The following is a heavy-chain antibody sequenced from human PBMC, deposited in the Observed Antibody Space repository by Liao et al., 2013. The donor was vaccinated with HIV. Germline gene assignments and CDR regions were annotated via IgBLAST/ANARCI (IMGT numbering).Heavy chain of an antibody. J-gene: IGHJ4*02. V-gene: IGHV4-39*07. D-gene: IGHD6-19*01. CDR2: IKHSGST. Sequence: QLQLRIWGPPGLVKPSETLSLTCTVSGDSIGSDSPYWGWIRQAPGKGLEWIGEIKHSGSTNYTPSLKRRVTISVDTSKNQFSLKLRYVTAADTAVYYCARGKGRLAVARMYYFDYWGQGTLVAVSS. CDR3: ARGKGRLAVARMYYFDY. CDR1: GDSIGSDSPY.